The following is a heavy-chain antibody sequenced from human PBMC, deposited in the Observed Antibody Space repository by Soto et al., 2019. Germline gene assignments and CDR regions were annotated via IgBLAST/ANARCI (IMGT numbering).Heavy chain of an antibody. CDR2: IYTSGGT. Sequence: SETLSLTCSVSGGSSSSHYWSWIRQPAGKGLEWIGRIYTSGGTNYNPSLKSRLTMSVDTSKKQFSLKLTSVTAADTAVYYCARGEAAGVDYGMDVSGQGTKVTVYS. J-gene: IGHJ6*02. V-gene: IGHV4-4*07. D-gene: IGHD6-13*01. CDR1: GGSSSSHY. CDR3: ARGEAAGVDYGMDV.